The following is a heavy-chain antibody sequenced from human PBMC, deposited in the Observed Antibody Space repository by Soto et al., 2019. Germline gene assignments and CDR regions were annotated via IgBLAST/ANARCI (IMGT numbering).Heavy chain of an antibody. D-gene: IGHD6-19*01. Sequence: ASVKVSCKASGYTFTSYGISWVRQAPGQGLEWMGWISAYNGNTNYAQKLQGRVTMTTDTSTSTAYMELRSLRSDDTAVYYCARPAGIEVAGTDYYYYGMDVWGQGTTVAVSS. CDR2: ISAYNGNT. CDR1: GYTFTSYG. V-gene: IGHV1-18*04. CDR3: ARPAGIEVAGTDYYYYGMDV. J-gene: IGHJ6*02.